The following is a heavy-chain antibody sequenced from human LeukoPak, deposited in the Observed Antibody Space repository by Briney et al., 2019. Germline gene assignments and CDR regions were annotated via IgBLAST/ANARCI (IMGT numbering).Heavy chain of an antibody. V-gene: IGHV3-74*01. J-gene: IGHJ5*02. CDR3: ARGPTHRSSSWYGGGFDP. Sequence: PGGSLRLSCAASGFTFTNYWMHWVRQSPGKGLVWVSRINSNGSSTSYADSVKGRFTISRDNAKNTLYLQMNSLRAEDTAVYYCARGPTHRSSSWYGGGFDPWGQGTLVTVSS. CDR2: INSNGSST. CDR1: GFTFTNYW. D-gene: IGHD6-13*01.